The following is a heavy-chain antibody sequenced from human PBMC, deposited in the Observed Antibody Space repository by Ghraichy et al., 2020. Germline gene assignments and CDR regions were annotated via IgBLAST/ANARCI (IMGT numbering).Heavy chain of an antibody. J-gene: IGHJ6*04. V-gene: IGHV3-21*01. CDR3: ARDVSLRPDFWGQGTLVTVSSDV. CDR2: ISSSSNFI. D-gene: IGHD1-14*01. CDR1: GFTFSTFD. Sequence: GGSLRLSCVASGFTFSTFDMNWVRQTPGKGLEWVSSISSSSNFIYYADSVKGRFTISRDNAKNSLFLQMNSLRAEDTALYYCARDVSLRPDFWGQGTLVTVSSDVWGKGTTVTVSS.